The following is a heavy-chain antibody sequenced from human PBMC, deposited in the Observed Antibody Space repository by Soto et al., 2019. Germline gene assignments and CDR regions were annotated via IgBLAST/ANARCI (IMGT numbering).Heavy chain of an antibody. D-gene: IGHD6-6*01. J-gene: IGHJ4*02. V-gene: IGHV5-51*01. Sequence: ESRKIAWAGSLYSFSNHWIAWVRQRPEKGLVCMGIIDPGDSETTDSPSFQGQITISADKSISTAYLQWSSLEASDTAMYYCAKPHPLYSGSPPSGYVYYWGQGTRVTVSS. CDR3: AKPHPLYSGSPPSGYVYY. CDR1: LYSFSNHW. CDR2: IDPGDSET.